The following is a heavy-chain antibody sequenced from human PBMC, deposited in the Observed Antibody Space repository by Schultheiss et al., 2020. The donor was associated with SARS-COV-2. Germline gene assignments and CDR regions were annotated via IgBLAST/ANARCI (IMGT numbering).Heavy chain of an antibody. V-gene: IGHV4-38-2*01. CDR3: ARGATRMVRGVKVVEKYGMDV. D-gene: IGHD3-10*01. Sequence: GSLRLSCAVSGYSISSGYYWGWIRQPPGKGLEWIGRIYTSGSTNYNPSLKSRVTMSVDTSKNQFSLKLSSVTAADTAVYYCARGATRMVRGVKVVEKYGMDVWGQGTTVTVSS. CDR2: IYTSGST. J-gene: IGHJ6*02. CDR1: GYSISSGYY.